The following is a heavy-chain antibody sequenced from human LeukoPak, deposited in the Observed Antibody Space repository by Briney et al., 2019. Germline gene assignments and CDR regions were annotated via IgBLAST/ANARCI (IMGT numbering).Heavy chain of an antibody. Sequence: ASVKVSCKACGYTFTGYYIHWVRQAPGQGREWMGWINRKSGGTNYAQTLQGRSTMTRSTSITTAYMKLSRLRSDDTAVYYCAREAREYNYDSSGYLNWFDPWGQGTLVAVSS. CDR3: AREAREYNYDSSGYLNWFDP. CDR2: INRKSGGT. D-gene: IGHD3-22*01. CDR1: GYTFTGYY. J-gene: IGHJ5*02. V-gene: IGHV1-2*02.